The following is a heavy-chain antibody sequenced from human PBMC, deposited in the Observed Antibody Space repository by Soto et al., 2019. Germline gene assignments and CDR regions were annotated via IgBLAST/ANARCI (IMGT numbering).Heavy chain of an antibody. CDR3: AHSLIGFYYDSSGSNWLAP. V-gene: IGHV2-5*02. CDR2: IYWDDDK. D-gene: IGHD3-22*01. J-gene: IGHJ5*01. CDR1: GFSLSTSGVG. Sequence: SGPTLVNATQTLTLTCTLSGFSLSTSGVGVDWIRQPPGKALEWLALIYWDDDKRYSPSLKSRLTITKDTSKNQVVLTMTNMDPVDTATYYCAHSLIGFYYDSSGSNWLAPCGQGSLVIVSA.